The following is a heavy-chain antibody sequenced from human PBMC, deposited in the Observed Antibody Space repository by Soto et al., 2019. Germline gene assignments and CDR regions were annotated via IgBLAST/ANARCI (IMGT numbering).Heavy chain of an antibody. CDR1: GFTFSSYS. V-gene: IGHV3-48*01. CDR2: ISSSSSTI. J-gene: IGHJ5*02. D-gene: IGHD6-19*01. CDR3: ARDPRPFQWYSSGWYGWFDP. Sequence: EVQLVESGGGLVQPGGSLRLSCAASGFTFSSYSMNWVRQAPGKGLEWVSYISSSSSTIYYADSVKGRFTISRDNAKNSLYLQMNSLRAEDTAVYYCARDPRPFQWYSSGWYGWFDPWGQGTLVTVSS.